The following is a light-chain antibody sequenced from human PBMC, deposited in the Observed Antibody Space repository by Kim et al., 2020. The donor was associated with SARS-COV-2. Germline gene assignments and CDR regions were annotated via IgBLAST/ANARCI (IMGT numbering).Light chain of an antibody. V-gene: IGLV4-69*01. J-gene: IGLJ3*02. CDR2: LNSDGSH. CDR3: QTWGTGIRV. Sequence: ASVKTTCTTSSGHSSYAIAWHQQQPEKGPRYLMKLNSDGSHTKGDGIPDRFSGSSSGAERYLTISSLQSEDEADYYCQTWGTGIRVFGGGTKVTVL. CDR1: SGHSSYA.